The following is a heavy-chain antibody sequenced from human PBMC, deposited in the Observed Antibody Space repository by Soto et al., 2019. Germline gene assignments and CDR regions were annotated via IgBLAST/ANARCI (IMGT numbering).Heavy chain of an antibody. CDR1: GYTFTGYY. CDR3: ARGDIGVDPAALFMQGIYSYSGINA. CDR2: INPNSGGT. V-gene: IGHV1-2*02. J-gene: IGHJ6*04. Sequence: ASVKVSCKASGYTFTGYYMHWVRQAPGQGLEWMGWINPNSGGTNYAQKFQCRVTMTRDMSISTAYMELTRRRSDDTAVYYCARGDIGVDPAALFMQGIYSYSGINAWGEGATVTDSS. D-gene: IGHD2-2*01.